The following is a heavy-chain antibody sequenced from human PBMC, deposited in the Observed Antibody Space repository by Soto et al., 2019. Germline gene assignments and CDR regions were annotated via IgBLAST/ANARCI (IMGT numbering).Heavy chain of an antibody. CDR2: IWYDGSNK. Sequence: QVQLVESGGGVVQPGRSLRLSCAASGFDFSTYGMHWVRQAPGKGLDWVAVIWYDGSNKYYADSVKGRFTISRDNSKNTLYLQMNGLRVEDTAVYYCASAVGSFDYWGQGTLVTVSS. V-gene: IGHV3-33*01. J-gene: IGHJ4*01. D-gene: IGHD3-10*01. CDR3: ASAVGSFDY. CDR1: GFDFSTYG.